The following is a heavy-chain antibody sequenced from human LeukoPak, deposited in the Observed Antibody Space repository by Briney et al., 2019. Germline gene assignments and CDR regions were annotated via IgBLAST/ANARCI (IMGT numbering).Heavy chain of an antibody. V-gene: IGHV4-61*01. CDR3: ARDRSGTYYDH. J-gene: IGHJ4*02. D-gene: IGHD3-10*01. Sequence: SETLSLTCTVSGASVSSSNYYWSWIRQPRGKGLEWIGYIYYSGSTNYNPSLKSRVTISVATSKNQFSLKLSSVTAADTAVYYCARDRSGTYYDHWGQGTLVTVSS. CDR2: IYYSGST. CDR1: GASVSSSNYY.